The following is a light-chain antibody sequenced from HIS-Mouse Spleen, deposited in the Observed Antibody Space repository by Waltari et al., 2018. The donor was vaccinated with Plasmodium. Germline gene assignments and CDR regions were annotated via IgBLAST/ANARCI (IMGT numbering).Light chain of an antibody. Sequence: DIVMTQSPDSLAVSLGERDTIYCKSSQSVLYSSNNKNYLAWYQQKPGQPPKLLIYWASTRESGVPDRFSGSGSGTDFTLTISSLQAEDVAVYYCQQYYSTPLTFGGGTKVEIK. J-gene: IGKJ4*01. CDR1: QSVLYSSNNKNY. CDR3: QQYYSTPLT. V-gene: IGKV4-1*01. CDR2: WAS.